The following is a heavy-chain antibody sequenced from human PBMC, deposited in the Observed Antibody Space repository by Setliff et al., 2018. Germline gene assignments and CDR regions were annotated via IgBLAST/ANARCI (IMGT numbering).Heavy chain of an antibody. Sequence: PSETLSLTCNVSGDSISAASIMAWIRQPPGKGLEFIGYVYYSGAAKYDPSLKSRVTMSVDTSKTQFSLKLNSMTTADTAVYYRARGGTYRYFDYWGQGTLVTVSS. CDR3: ARGGTYRYFDY. J-gene: IGHJ4*02. V-gene: IGHV4-59*01. CDR1: GDSISAAS. CDR2: VYYSGAA.